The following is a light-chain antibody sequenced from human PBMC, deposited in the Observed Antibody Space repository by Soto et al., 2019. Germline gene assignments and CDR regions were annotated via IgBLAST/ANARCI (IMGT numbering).Light chain of an antibody. CDR2: DAS. Sequence: DIQMTQSPSALSASVGDRVPIFCQASHDITNYLNWYQQKPGKAPKLLIYDASNLETGAPLRFSGSGSGTDFTFTITSLQPEDIATYYCQQYDSLPLTFGGGTKVDIK. J-gene: IGKJ4*01. CDR1: HDITNY. CDR3: QQYDSLPLT. V-gene: IGKV1-33*01.